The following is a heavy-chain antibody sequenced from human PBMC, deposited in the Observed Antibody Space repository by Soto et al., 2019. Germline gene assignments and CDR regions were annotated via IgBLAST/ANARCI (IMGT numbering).Heavy chain of an antibody. CDR3: ARVLRTIVGATTDAFDI. CDR2: ISSSSSTI. D-gene: IGHD1-26*01. Sequence: GGSLRLSCAASGITFSSYSMNWVRQAPGKGLEWVSYISSSSSTIYYADSVKGRFTISRDNAKNSLYLQMNSLRDEDTAVYYCARVLRTIVGATTDAFDIWGQGTMVTVS. CDR1: GITFSSYS. J-gene: IGHJ3*02. V-gene: IGHV3-48*02.